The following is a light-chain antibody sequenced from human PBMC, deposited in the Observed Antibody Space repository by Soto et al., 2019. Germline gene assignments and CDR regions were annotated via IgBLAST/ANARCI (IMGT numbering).Light chain of an antibody. CDR1: QSVSSNY. V-gene: IGKV3-20*01. CDR2: GAS. CDR3: QQYATSPALT. Sequence: EIVLTQSPGTLSLSPGERATLSCRASQSVSSNYLAWYQHRPGQASRLLIYGASSRATGIPDRFSGSGSGTDFTLTISRLEPEDFAVYYCQQYATSPALTFGGGTKVEIK. J-gene: IGKJ4*01.